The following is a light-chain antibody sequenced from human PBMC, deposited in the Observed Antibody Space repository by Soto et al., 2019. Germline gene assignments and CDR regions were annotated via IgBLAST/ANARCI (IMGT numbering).Light chain of an antibody. J-gene: IGLJ2*01. CDR2: EVS. CDR1: SSDVGGYNY. CDR3: SSYTSSRTLV. Sequence: QSVLTQPASVSGSPGQSITISCTGTSSDVGGYNYVSWYQQHPVKAPKLMIYEVSNRPSGVSNRFSGSKSGNTASLTISGLQAEDEADYYGSSYTSSRTLVFGGGTKVTVL. V-gene: IGLV2-14*01.